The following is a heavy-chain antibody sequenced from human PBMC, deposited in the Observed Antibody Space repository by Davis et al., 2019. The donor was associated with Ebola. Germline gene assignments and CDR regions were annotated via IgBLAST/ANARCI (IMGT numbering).Heavy chain of an antibody. V-gene: IGHV3-21*01. CDR2: ISSSSSYI. Sequence: GESLKISCAASGFTFSSYSMNWVRQAPGKGLEWVSSISSSSSYIYYADSVKGRFTISRDNAKNSLYLQMNSLRAEDTAVYYCATAGIQNYYYYYGMDVWGQRTTVTVSS. J-gene: IGHJ6*02. D-gene: IGHD5-18*01. CDR3: ATAGIQNYYYYYGMDV. CDR1: GFTFSSYS.